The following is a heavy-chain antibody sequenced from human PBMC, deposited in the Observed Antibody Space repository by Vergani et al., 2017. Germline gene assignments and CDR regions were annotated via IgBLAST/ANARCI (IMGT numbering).Heavy chain of an antibody. Sequence: QVQLQESGPGLVKPPGTLSLTCAVSGGSISSSNWWSWVRQPPGKGLEWIGEIYHSGSTNYNPSLKSRVTMSVDTSKNQFSLKLNSVTAADTAVYYCARGSRAEGGSGPDKWGQGTLVTVSS. J-gene: IGHJ4*02. D-gene: IGHD6-13*01. CDR1: GGSISSSNW. V-gene: IGHV4-4*03. CDR3: ARGSRAEGGSGPDK. CDR2: IYHSGST.